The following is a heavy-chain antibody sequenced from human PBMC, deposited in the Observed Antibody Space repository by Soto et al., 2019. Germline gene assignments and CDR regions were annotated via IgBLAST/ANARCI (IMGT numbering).Heavy chain of an antibody. V-gene: IGHV4-39*01. CDR1: GGSISSSSYY. J-gene: IGHJ6*02. Sequence: SETLSLTCTVSGGSISSSSYYWGWIRQPPWKGLEWIGSIYYSGSTYYNPSLKSRVTISVDTSKNQFSLKLSSVTAADTAVYYCASHSAALVLPLYYYYYGMDVWGQGXTVTVYS. CDR3: ASHSAALVLPLYYYYYGMDV. D-gene: IGHD6-13*01. CDR2: IYYSGST.